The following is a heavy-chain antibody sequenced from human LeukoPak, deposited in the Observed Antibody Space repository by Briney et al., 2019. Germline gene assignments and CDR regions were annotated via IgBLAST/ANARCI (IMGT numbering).Heavy chain of an antibody. J-gene: IGHJ4*02. CDR2: IYHSGST. CDR3: ARDSNFSGSRLFDY. Sequence: SETLSLTCTVSGYSISSGYYWGWIRQPPGKGLEWIGSIYHSGSTYYNPSLKSRVTISVDTSKNQFSLKLSSVTAADTAVYYCARDSNFSGSRLFDYWGQGTLVTVSS. CDR1: GYSISSGYY. V-gene: IGHV4-38-2*02. D-gene: IGHD1-26*01.